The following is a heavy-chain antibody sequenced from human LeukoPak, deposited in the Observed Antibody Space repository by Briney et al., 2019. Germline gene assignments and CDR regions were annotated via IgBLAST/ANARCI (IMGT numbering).Heavy chain of an antibody. CDR3: ARESYNAFDI. J-gene: IGHJ3*02. D-gene: IGHD4-11*01. CDR2: ISYDGSNK. CDR1: GFIFNIYA. Sequence: GGSLRLSCAASGFIFNIYAMHWVRQAPGKGLEWVAFISYDGSNKYYADSVKGRFTFSRDNSKNTLSLQMNSLKPEDTAVYYCARESYNAFDIWGQGTVVTVSA. V-gene: IGHV3-30*04.